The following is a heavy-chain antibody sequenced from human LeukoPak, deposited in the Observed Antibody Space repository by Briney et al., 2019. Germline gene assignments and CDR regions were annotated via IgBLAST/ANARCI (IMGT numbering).Heavy chain of an antibody. V-gene: IGHV3-53*01. CDR1: GFTVSSNY. CDR3: ARDEDLGTYFDY. Sequence: GGSLRLSCAASGFTVSSNYMSWVRQAPGKGLEWVSVIYSGGSTYYADSVKGRFTISRDNSKNTLYLQMNSLRAEDTAVYYCARDEDLGTYFDYWGQGTLVTVSS. D-gene: IGHD7-27*01. J-gene: IGHJ4*02. CDR2: IYSGGST.